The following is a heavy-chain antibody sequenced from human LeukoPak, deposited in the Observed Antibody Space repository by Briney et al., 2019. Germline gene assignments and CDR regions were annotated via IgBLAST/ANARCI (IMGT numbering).Heavy chain of an antibody. CDR2: INWNGGST. D-gene: IGHD1-1*01. Sequence: GGSLRLSCAASGFTFDDYGMSWVRQAPGKGLEWVSGINWNGGSTGYADSVKGRFTISRDNAKNSLYLRMNSLRAEDTALYYCARDDGWNARGKGPDYWGQGTLVIVSS. J-gene: IGHJ4*02. CDR1: GFTFDDYG. CDR3: ARDDGWNARGKGPDY. V-gene: IGHV3-20*04.